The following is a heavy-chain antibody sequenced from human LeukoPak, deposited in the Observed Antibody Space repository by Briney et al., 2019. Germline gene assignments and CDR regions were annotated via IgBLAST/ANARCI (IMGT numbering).Heavy chain of an antibody. Sequence: PGGSLRLSCAASGFTFSSYSMNWVRQAPGKGLEWVSSISSSSSYIYYADSVKGRFTISRDNAKNSLYLQMNSLRAEDTAVYYCARDARTFPQMTSRYWGQGTLVSVSS. CDR1: GFTFSSYS. CDR3: ARDARTFPQMTSRY. CDR2: ISSSSSYI. J-gene: IGHJ4*02. D-gene: IGHD5-24*01. V-gene: IGHV3-21*01.